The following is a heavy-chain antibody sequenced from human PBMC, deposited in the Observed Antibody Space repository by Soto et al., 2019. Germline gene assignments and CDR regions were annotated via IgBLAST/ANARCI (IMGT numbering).Heavy chain of an antibody. Sequence: PSESLSLACPVSGCSVSSGSYYWGWIRQPPGKGLEWIGYIYYSGSTNYNPSLKSRVTISVDTSKNQFSLKLSSVTAADTAVYYCARVRATRPAATGGYWFDPWGQGTLVTVSS. CDR1: GCSVSSGSYY. J-gene: IGHJ5*02. CDR3: ARVRATRPAATGGYWFDP. CDR2: IYYSGST. D-gene: IGHD2-2*01. V-gene: IGHV4-61*01.